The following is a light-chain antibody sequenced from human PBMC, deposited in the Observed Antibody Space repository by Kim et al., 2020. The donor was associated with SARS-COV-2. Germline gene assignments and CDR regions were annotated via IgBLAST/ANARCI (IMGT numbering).Light chain of an antibody. J-gene: IGLJ3*02. CDR1: NIGSKS. CDR3: QVWDSSSDHWV. CDR2: YDS. Sequence: SYVLTQPPSVSVAPGKTARITCGGNNIGSKSVQWYQQKPGQAPVVVIYYDSDRPSGIPERFSGSNSGNTATLTISRVEAGDEADYYCQVWDSSSDHWVFGGGTQLTVL. V-gene: IGLV3-21*04.